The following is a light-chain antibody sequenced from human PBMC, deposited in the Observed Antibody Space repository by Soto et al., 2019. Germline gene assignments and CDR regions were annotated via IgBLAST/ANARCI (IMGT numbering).Light chain of an antibody. Sequence: EIVLTQSPATLSLSPGERATLSCRASQSVNNYLGWYQQKPGQAPRLLIYEASNRATGIPARFSGSGSGTDFTLTISSLEPEDFAVYYCQQRSNWTQVTFGPGTKVDIK. V-gene: IGKV3-11*01. CDR3: QQRSNWTQVT. CDR2: EAS. J-gene: IGKJ3*01. CDR1: QSVNNY.